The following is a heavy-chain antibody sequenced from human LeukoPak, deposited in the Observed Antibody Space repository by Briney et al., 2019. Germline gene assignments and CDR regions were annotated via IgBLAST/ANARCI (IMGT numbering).Heavy chain of an antibody. Sequence: ASVKVSCKAFGYTFTSNYMHWVRQAPGQGPEWMGVISPSGGSTTYAQKFQGRVTLTRDMSTSTDYLELSSLRSEDTAVYYCARDGSSGWYGDYWGQGTLVTVSS. V-gene: IGHV1-46*01. CDR2: ISPSGGST. J-gene: IGHJ4*02. CDR1: GYTFTSNY. D-gene: IGHD6-19*01. CDR3: ARDGSSGWYGDY.